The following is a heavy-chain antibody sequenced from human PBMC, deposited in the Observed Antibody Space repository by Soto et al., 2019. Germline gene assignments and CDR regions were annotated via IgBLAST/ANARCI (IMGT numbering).Heavy chain of an antibody. J-gene: IGHJ6*02. D-gene: IGHD6-13*01. CDR1: GGSISSGDYY. V-gene: IGHV4-30-4*01. Sequence: SETLSLTCTVSGGSISSGDYYWSWIRQPPGKGLEWIGYIYYSGSTYYNPSLKSRVTISVDTSKNQFSLKLSSVTAADTAVYYCAREVGGSTPTGMDVWGQGTTVTVSS. CDR3: AREVGGSTPTGMDV. CDR2: IYYSGST.